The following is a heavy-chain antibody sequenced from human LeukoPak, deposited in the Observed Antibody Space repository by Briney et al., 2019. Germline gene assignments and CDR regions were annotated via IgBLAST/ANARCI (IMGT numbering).Heavy chain of an antibody. Sequence: ASVKVSCKASGYTFTSYDITWVRQATGHGLEWRGWMNPNSGNTGYAQKFQGRVTMTRNTSISTAYMELSSLRSEDTAVYYCARQTRSPVPIGWFDPWGQGTLVTVSS. CDR3: ARQTRSPVPIGWFDP. CDR1: GYTFTSYD. V-gene: IGHV1-8*01. D-gene: IGHD3-10*01. J-gene: IGHJ5*02. CDR2: MNPNSGNT.